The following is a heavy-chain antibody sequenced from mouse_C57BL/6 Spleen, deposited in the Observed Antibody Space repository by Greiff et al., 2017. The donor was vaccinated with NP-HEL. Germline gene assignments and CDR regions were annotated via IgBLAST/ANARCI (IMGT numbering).Heavy chain of an antibody. Sequence: EVQRVESVAELVRPGASVKLSCTASGFNIKNTYMHWVKQRPEQGLEWIGRIDPANGNTKYAPKFQGKATITADTSSNTAYLQLSSLTSEDTAIYYCARGTGETAQAQFAYWGQGTLVTVSA. J-gene: IGHJ3*01. V-gene: IGHV14-3*01. CDR1: GFNIKNTY. D-gene: IGHD3-2*02. CDR3: ARGTGETAQAQFAY. CDR2: IDPANGNT.